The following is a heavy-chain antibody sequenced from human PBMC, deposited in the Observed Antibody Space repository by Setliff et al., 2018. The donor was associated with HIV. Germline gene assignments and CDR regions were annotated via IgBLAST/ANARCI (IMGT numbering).Heavy chain of an antibody. CDR1: GFAFSDYD. Sequence: GGSLRLSCATSGFAFSDYDFHWVRQVTGEGLEWVSAIGTGGDTYYADSVKGRFTISRENAKNSLYLQMNNVRAGDTAVYYCAREWAVAGRGGAFDIWGQGTMVTVSS. D-gene: IGHD6-19*01. J-gene: IGHJ3*02. CDR2: IGTGGDT. V-gene: IGHV3-13*01. CDR3: AREWAVAGRGGAFDI.